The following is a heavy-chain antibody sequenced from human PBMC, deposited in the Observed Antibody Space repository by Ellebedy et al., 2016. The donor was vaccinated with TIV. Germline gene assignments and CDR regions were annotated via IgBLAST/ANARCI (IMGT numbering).Heavy chain of an antibody. Sequence: AASVKVSCKASGYTFTSYGITWVRQAPGQGLEWMGWISVYNGNTNYAQKLQGRVTMTTDTSTNTAYMELRSLRSDDTAVYYCARGEGGEGSMIVVVHFDYWGQGTLVTVSS. CDR3: ARGEGGEGSMIVVVHFDY. CDR2: ISVYNGNT. J-gene: IGHJ4*02. D-gene: IGHD3-22*01. CDR1: GYTFTSYG. V-gene: IGHV1-18*01.